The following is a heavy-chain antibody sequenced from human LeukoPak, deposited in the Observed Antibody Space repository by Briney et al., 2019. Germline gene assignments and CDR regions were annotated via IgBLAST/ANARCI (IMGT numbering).Heavy chain of an antibody. Sequence: ASVKVSCKASGYTFTSYGIRWVRQAPGQGLEWMGWISAYNGNTNYAQKLQGRVTMTTDTSTSTAYMKLRSLRSDDTAVYYCARDGQGAARPGWMDVWGKGTTVTVSS. D-gene: IGHD6-6*01. CDR1: GYTFTSYG. CDR3: ARDGQGAARPGWMDV. V-gene: IGHV1-18*01. J-gene: IGHJ6*04. CDR2: ISAYNGNT.